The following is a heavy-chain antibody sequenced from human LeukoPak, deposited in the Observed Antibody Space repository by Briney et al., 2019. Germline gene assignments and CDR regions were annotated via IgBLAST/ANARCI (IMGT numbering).Heavy chain of an antibody. CDR3: ARGRITMIVGSFRGAFDI. CDR2: TYYRSKWYN. CDR1: GDSVSSTRAA. J-gene: IGHJ3*02. D-gene: IGHD3-22*01. V-gene: IGHV6-1*01. Sequence: SQTLSLTCAISGDSVSSTRAAWNWIRQSLSRGLEWLGRTYYRSKWYNDYAESVKSRISINPDTSMNQFSLHLNSVTPEDTAVYYCARGRITMIVGSFRGAFDIWGQGTMVTVSS.